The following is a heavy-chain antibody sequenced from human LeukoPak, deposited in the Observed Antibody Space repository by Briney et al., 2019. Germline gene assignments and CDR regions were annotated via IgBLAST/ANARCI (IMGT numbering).Heavy chain of an antibody. V-gene: IGHV4-30-2*02. D-gene: IGHD4-11*01. CDR3: ASVDYQYYFDY. J-gene: IGHJ4*02. Sequence: SETLSLTCAVSGGSISSGGYSWSWIRQPPGKGLEWIGYIYHSGSTYYNPSLKSRVTISVDRSKNQFSLKLSSVTAADTAVYYCASVDYQYYFDYWGQGTLVTVSS. CDR1: GGSISSGGYS. CDR2: IYHSGST.